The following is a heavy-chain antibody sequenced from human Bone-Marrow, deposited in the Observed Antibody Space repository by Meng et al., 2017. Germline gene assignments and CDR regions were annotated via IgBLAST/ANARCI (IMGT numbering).Heavy chain of an antibody. D-gene: IGHD6-19*01. V-gene: IGHV4-39*07. J-gene: IGHJ4*02. CDR3: ASSRVAVAGPRLYFDY. Sequence: SETLSLTCTVSGGSISSSSYYWGWIRQPPGKGLEWIGSIYYSGSTYYNPSLKSRVTISVDTSKNQFSLKLSSVTAADTAVYYYASSRVAVAGPRLYFDYWGQGTLVTVSS. CDR2: IYYSGST. CDR1: GGSISSSSYY.